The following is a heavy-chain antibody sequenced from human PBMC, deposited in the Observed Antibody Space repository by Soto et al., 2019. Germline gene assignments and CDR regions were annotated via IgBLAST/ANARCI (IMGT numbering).Heavy chain of an antibody. J-gene: IGHJ4*02. CDR1: GYTFTSYG. V-gene: IGHV1-18*01. Sequence: ASVKVSCKASGYTFTSYGISWVRQAPGQGLEWMGWISAYNGNTNYAQKPQGRVTMTTDTSTSTAYMELRSLRSDDTAVYYCARVAFGGVIVDGEFDYWGQGTLVTVSS. CDR2: ISAYNGNT. CDR3: ARVAFGGVIVDGEFDY. D-gene: IGHD3-16*02.